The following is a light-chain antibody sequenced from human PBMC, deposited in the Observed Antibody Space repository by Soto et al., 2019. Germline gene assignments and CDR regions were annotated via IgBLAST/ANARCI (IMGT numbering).Light chain of an antibody. CDR1: LSISSTS. CDR2: AAS. J-gene: IGKJ2*01. V-gene: IGKV3-20*01. Sequence: SVLTQSPGTLSLFPGEGATLSCRTSLSISSTSLAWYQQRPGQAPRLLIDAASSRATGIPDMFSGSGSGTELTLTISRLEPEDFAVYYCQQYFGSLYTFGQGTKLEIK. CDR3: QQYFGSLYT.